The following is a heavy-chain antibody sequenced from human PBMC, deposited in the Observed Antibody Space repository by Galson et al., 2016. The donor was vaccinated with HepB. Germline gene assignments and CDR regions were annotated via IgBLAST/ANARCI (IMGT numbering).Heavy chain of an antibody. CDR3: AKDANALGPSYFEI. D-gene: IGHD2-2*01. CDR1: GFTFDDYA. V-gene: IGHV3-9*01. Sequence: SLRLSCAASGFTFDDYALHWVRQAPGKGLEWVSHITWNSDTIVYADSVKGRFTISRDNGRNSLYLQMNSLRPKDTAVYFSAKDANALGPSYFEIWGQGTLVTVSS. CDR2: ITWNSDTI. J-gene: IGHJ4*02.